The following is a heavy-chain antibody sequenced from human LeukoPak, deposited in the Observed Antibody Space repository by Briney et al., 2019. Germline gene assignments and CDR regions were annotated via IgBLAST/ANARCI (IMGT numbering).Heavy chain of an antibody. CDR2: IIPIFGTA. CDR1: GGTFSSYA. CDR3: ARGGPLGYYYYYMDV. J-gene: IGHJ6*03. V-gene: IGHV1-69*05. Sequence: GSSVKVSCKASGGTFSSYAISWVRQAPGQGLEWMGGIIPIFGTANYAQKFQGRVTITTDESTSTAYMELSSLRSEDTAVYYCARGGPLGYYYYYMDVWGKGTKVTVSS. D-gene: IGHD6-25*01.